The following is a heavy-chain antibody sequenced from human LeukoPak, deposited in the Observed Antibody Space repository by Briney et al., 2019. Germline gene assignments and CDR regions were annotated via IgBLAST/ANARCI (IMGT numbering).Heavy chain of an antibody. CDR1: GFTFSSYG. V-gene: IGHV3-30*18. Sequence: GGSLRLSCAASGFTFSSYGMHWVRQAPGKGLEWVAVISYDGSNKYYAVSVKGRFTISRDNSKNTLYLQMNSLRAEDTAVYYCAKDFAPDYGDYVGRYYYYGMDVWGQGTTVTVSS. D-gene: IGHD4-17*01. CDR2: ISYDGSNK. J-gene: IGHJ6*02. CDR3: AKDFAPDYGDYVGRYYYYGMDV.